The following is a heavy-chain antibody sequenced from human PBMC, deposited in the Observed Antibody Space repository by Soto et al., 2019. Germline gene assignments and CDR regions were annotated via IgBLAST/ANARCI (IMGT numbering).Heavy chain of an antibody. CDR1: GGSFSGYY. J-gene: IGHJ4*02. V-gene: IGHV4-34*01. Sequence: PSETLSLTCAVYGGSFSGYYWSWIRQPPGKGLEWIGEINHSGSTDYNPSLKSRVTISVDTSKNQFSLKLSSVTAADTAVYYCAASSGYYYDNPRFDYWGQGTLVTVSS. CDR2: INHSGST. D-gene: IGHD3-22*01. CDR3: AASSGYYYDNPRFDY.